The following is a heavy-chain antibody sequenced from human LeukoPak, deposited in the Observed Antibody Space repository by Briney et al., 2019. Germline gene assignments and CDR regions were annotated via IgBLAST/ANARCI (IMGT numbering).Heavy chain of an antibody. CDR1: GGSISSYY. D-gene: IGHD3-22*01. CDR2: MSYSGSS. Sequence: PSETLSLTCTVSGGSISSYYWSWIRQPPGKGLEWIGYMSYSGSSNYNPSLRSRVTISVDASKKQFSLKLSSVTAADTAVYYCARDGYSDSSGYDYPPSVWGQRTLVTVSS. V-gene: IGHV4-59*01. CDR3: ARDGYSDSSGYDYPPSV. J-gene: IGHJ4*02.